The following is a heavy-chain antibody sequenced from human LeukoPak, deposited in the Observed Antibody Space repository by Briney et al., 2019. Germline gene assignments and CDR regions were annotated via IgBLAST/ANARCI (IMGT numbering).Heavy chain of an antibody. J-gene: IGHJ6*03. V-gene: IGHV3-21*01. CDR2: ISSSSSYI. Sequence: GGSLRLSCASSGFTFSSYSMNWVRQAPGKGLEWVSSISSSSSYIYYADSVKGRFTISRDNAKNSLYLQMNSLRAEDTAVYYCARGAITIFGVVITNYMDVWGKGTTVTVSS. D-gene: IGHD3-3*01. CDR3: ARGAITIFGVVITNYMDV. CDR1: GFTFSSYS.